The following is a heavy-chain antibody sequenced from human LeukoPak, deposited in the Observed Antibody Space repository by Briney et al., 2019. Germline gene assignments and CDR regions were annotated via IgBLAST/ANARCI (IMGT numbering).Heavy chain of an antibody. CDR1: GFTFSRYG. D-gene: IGHD3-10*01. J-gene: IGHJ4*02. Sequence: PGGSLRLSCAASGFTFSRYGMHWVRQAPGKGLEWVAFVRYDGNNKYYADSVKGRFTISRDNSKNTLYLQMNSLRAEDTAVYYCARHLLWFGELSGGFDYWGQGTLVTVSS. CDR2: VRYDGNNK. CDR3: ARHLLWFGELSGGFDY. V-gene: IGHV3-30*02.